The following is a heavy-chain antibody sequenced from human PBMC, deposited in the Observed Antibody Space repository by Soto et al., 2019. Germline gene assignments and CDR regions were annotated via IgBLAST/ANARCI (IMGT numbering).Heavy chain of an antibody. CDR2: IYHSGNT. V-gene: IGHV4-59*01. CDR1: GGSIRNVY. Sequence: KSSETLSLTCTVSGGSIRNVYLSWIRQPPGKGLEWIGFIYHSGNTKYNPSLKSRVTISIDTSKNQFSLSLNSVTAADTGVYFCARAHAPTLPFDYWGQGTLVTVYS. CDR3: ARAHAPTLPFDY. J-gene: IGHJ4*02. D-gene: IGHD2-15*01.